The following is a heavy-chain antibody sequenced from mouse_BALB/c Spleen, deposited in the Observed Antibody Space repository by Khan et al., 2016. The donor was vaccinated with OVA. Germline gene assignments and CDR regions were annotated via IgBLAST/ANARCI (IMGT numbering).Heavy chain of an antibody. D-gene: IGHD2-3*01. CDR3: ASFYDPYDAMDY. CDR2: VWADGSS. CDR1: GFSLTNFG. Sequence: QVQLKESGPGLVAPSQSLSITCTVSGFSLTNFGVNWVRQHPGKGLEWLGVVWADGSSNYNSALRYRLSIYKDNSKSPASLKMNSQQIEYTAMYFCASFYDPYDAMDYWGQGTSVTVSS. V-gene: IGHV2-9*02. J-gene: IGHJ4*01.